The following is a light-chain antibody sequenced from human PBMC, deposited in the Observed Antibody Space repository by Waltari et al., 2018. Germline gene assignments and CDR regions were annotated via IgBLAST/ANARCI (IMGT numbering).Light chain of an antibody. CDR3: MQALQSPLT. Sequence: DIVMTQSPLSLPVTPGEPASISCKSSRSLLHSSGYNYVDWYLQKPGQSPQLLISFGSNRASGVPDRFSGSGSGTDFTLKISRVEAEDVGVYYCMQALQSPLTFGGGTKVEIK. CDR1: RSLLHSSGYNY. J-gene: IGKJ4*01. CDR2: FGS. V-gene: IGKV2-28*01.